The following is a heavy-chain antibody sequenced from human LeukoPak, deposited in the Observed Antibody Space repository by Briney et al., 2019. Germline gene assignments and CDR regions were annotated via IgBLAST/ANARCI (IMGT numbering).Heavy chain of an antibody. CDR1: GFTFGSYA. V-gene: IGHV3-23*01. CDR3: AKGRDDFWSGYPDY. Sequence: PGGSLRLSCAASGFTFGSYAMSWVRQAPGKGLEWVSAISGSGGSTYYADSVKGRFTISRDNSKNTLYLQMNSLRAEDTAVYYCAKGRDDFWSGYPDYWGQGTLVTVSS. D-gene: IGHD3-3*01. J-gene: IGHJ4*02. CDR2: ISGSGGST.